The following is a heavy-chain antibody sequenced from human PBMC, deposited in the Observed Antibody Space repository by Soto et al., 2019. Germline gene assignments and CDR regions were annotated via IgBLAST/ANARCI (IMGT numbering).Heavy chain of an antibody. V-gene: IGHV1-8*01. J-gene: IGHJ5*02. D-gene: IGHD3-3*01. Sequence: ASVKVSCKASGYTFTSYDINWVRQATGQGLEWMGWMNPNSGNTGYAQKFQGRVTMTRNTSISTAYMELSSLRSEDTAVYYCARGWYYDFWSGYYLSGDNWFDPWGPGTLVTVSS. CDR1: GYTFTSYD. CDR2: MNPNSGNT. CDR3: ARGWYYDFWSGYYLSGDNWFDP.